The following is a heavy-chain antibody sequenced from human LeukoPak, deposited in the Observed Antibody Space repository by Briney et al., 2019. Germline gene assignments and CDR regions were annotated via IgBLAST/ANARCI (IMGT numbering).Heavy chain of an antibody. CDR2: IYYSGST. D-gene: IGHD2-2*01. CDR3: ASPSPHCSSTSCPNGGFFDY. CDR1: GGPISTSSYY. V-gene: IGHV4-39*01. J-gene: IGHJ4*02. Sequence: SETLSLTCTDSGGPISTSSYYWGWIRQPPGKGLEWIGSIYYSGSTYYNPSLKSRVTISVDTSKNQFSLKLSSVTAANTAVYYCASPSPHCSSTSCPNGGFFDYWGQGTLVIVSS.